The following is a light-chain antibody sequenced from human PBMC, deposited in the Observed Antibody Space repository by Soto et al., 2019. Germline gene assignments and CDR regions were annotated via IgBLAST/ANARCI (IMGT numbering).Light chain of an antibody. Sequence: DIQMTQSPSTLSASVGDRVTITCRASQSISSWLACYQQKPGKAPSLLLNDAAYWERVVPARLSGSGSGTEFPLTSSDLQPDGLATYYCQQYNSFWTFGQGTKLEI. J-gene: IGKJ1*01. CDR1: QSISSW. CDR2: DAA. V-gene: IGKV1-5*01. CDR3: QQYNSFWT.